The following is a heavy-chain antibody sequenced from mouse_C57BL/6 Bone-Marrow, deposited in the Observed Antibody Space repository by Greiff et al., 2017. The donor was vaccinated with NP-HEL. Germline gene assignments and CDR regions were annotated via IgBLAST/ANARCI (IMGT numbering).Heavy chain of an antibody. CDR1: GFTFSSYA. V-gene: IGHV5-4*01. CDR3: ARHYYDSFAY. Sequence: EVQVVESGGGLVKPGGSLKLSCAASGFTFSSYAMSWVRQTPEKRLEWVATISDGGSYTYYPDNVKGRFTISRDNAKNNLYLQMSHLKSEDTAMYYCARHYYDSFAYWGHGTLVTVSA. CDR2: ISDGGSYT. J-gene: IGHJ3*01. D-gene: IGHD2-4*01.